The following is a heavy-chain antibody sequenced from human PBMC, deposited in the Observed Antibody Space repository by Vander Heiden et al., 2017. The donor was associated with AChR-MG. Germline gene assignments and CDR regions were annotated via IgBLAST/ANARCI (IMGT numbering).Heavy chain of an antibody. D-gene: IGHD3-16*01. CDR2: IYYSGST. Sequence: QLQLQESGPGLVKPSETLSLTCTVSGGSISSSSYYWGWIRQPPGKGLEWIGSIYYSGSTYYNPSLKSRVTISVDTPKNQFSLKLSSVTAADTAVYYCARYRCPTCTFPYYYYYYMDVWGKGTTVTVSS. CDR3: ARYRCPTCTFPYYYYYYMDV. V-gene: IGHV4-39*01. CDR1: GGSISSSSYY. J-gene: IGHJ6*03.